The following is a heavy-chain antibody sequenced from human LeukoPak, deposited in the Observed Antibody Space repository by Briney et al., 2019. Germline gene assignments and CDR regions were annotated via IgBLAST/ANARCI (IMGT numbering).Heavy chain of an antibody. CDR3: ARDSGYYYDSSGYSEIDY. CDR2: IWYDGSNK. J-gene: IGHJ4*02. D-gene: IGHD3-22*01. V-gene: IGHV3-33*01. CDR1: GFTFSSYG. Sequence: GGSLRLSCAASGFTFSSYGMHWVRQAPGKGLEWVAVIWYDGSNKYYADSVKGRFTISRDNSENTLYLQMNSLRAEDTAVYYCARDSGYYYDSSGYSEIDYWGQGTLVTVSS.